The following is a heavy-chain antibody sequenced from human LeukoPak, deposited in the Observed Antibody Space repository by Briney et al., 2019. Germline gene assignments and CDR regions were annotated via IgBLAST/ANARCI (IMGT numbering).Heavy chain of an antibody. CDR2: FYVGGAT. D-gene: IGHD5-24*01. J-gene: IGHJ4*02. CDR3: ARGDGYNFFDY. V-gene: IGHV3-53*01. CDR1: GFSVTNNY. Sequence: GGSLRLSCAVSGFSVTNNYMSWVRQAPGKGLEWVSVFYVGGATYYADSVRGRFTISRDNSENTLYLQMKSLRAEDTAVYYCARGDGYNFFDYWGQGTLVTVSS.